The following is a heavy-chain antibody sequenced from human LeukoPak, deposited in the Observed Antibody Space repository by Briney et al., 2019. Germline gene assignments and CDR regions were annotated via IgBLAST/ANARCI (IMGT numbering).Heavy chain of an antibody. V-gene: IGHV1-18*01. J-gene: IGHJ6*03. CDR1: GYTFTSYG. CDR3: ATSNPIPGIAVEYYYYYYMDV. Sequence: ASVKVSCKASGYTFTSYGISWVRQAPGQGLEWMGWISGDNGDTNYAQSLQGRVTMTTDTSTSTAYMELRSLTYDDAAVYYCATSNPIPGIAVEYYYYYYMDVWGKGTTVTVSS. D-gene: IGHD6-19*01. CDR2: ISGDNGDT.